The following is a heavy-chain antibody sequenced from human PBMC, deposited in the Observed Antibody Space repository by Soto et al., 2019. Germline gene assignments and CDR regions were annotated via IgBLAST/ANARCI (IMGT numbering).Heavy chain of an antibody. CDR1: GYTFTDYY. V-gene: IGHV1-2*04. Sequence: ASVKVSCKASGYTFTDYYMYWVRQAPGQGLEWLGWINPNSGDTKYAQKFQGWVTMTRDTSISTAYMELSRLRSDDTALYYCVRLGYCTSTSCFDYWG. D-gene: IGHD2-2*01. J-gene: IGHJ4*03. CDR3: VRLGYCTSTSCFDY. CDR2: INPNSGDT.